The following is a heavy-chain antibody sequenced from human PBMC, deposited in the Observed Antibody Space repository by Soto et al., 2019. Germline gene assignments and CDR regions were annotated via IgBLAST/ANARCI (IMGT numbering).Heavy chain of an antibody. J-gene: IGHJ4*02. CDR3: AKMEGMDPWAYSFDY. Sequence: EVQVLESGGGWVQPGGPLRLSCAATGFPFSDFAMTWVGRPPGKGLEWVSRIYGGGNGPHYADSVKGRVTISRDNSKNTLYLQMNSLRAEDTAVYYCAKMEGMDPWAYSFDYWGQGTLVTVSS. CDR2: IYGGGNGP. D-gene: IGHD2-2*03. CDR1: GFPFSDFA. V-gene: IGHV3-23*01.